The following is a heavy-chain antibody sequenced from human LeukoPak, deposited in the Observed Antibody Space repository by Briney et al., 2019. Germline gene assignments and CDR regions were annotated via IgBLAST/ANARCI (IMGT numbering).Heavy chain of an antibody. Sequence: PSETLSLTCAVSGYSISSGYYCGWIRQPPGKGLEWIGSIYHSGSTYYNPSLKSRVTISVATSKTQFSLKLSSVTAADTAVYYCASNDSQDAFDIWGQGTMVTVSS. D-gene: IGHD3-22*01. CDR3: ASNDSQDAFDI. CDR1: GYSISSGYY. J-gene: IGHJ3*02. V-gene: IGHV4-38-2*01. CDR2: IYHSGST.